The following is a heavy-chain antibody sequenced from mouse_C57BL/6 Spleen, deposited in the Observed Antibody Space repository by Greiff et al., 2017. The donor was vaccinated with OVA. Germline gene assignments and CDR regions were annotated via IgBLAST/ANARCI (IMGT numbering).Heavy chain of an antibody. Sequence: VQLVESGGGLVKPGGSLKLSCAASGFTFSSYAMSWVRQTPEKRLEWVATISDGGSYTYYPDTVKGRFTISRDNAKNNLYLQMSHLKSEDTAMYYCARDPFYYSTPTWFAYWGQGTLVTVSA. V-gene: IGHV5-4*01. CDR1: GFTFSSYA. D-gene: IGHD2-5*01. J-gene: IGHJ3*01. CDR3: ARDPFYYSTPTWFAY. CDR2: ISDGGSYT.